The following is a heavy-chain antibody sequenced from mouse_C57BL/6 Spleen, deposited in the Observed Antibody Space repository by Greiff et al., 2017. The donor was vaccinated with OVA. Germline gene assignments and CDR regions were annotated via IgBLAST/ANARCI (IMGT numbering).Heavy chain of an antibody. J-gene: IGHJ3*01. CDR1: GYSITSGYY. Sequence: EVHLVESGPGLVKPSQSLSLTCSVTGYSITSGYYWNWIRQFPGNKLEWMGYISYDGSNNYNPSLKNRISITRDTSKNQFFLKLNSVTTEDTATYYCAREGSNYAWFAYWGQGTLVTVSA. D-gene: IGHD2-5*01. CDR2: ISYDGSN. CDR3: AREGSNYAWFAY. V-gene: IGHV3-6*01.